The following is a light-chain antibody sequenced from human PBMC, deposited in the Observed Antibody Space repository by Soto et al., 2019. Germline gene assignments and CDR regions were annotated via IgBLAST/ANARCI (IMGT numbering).Light chain of an antibody. CDR1: QSVSSSY. CDR2: GAS. Sequence: IVLTQSTGTLALSPGERATLSCRASQSVSSSYLAWYQQKPRQAPRLLIYGASSRATGIPDRFSGSGSGTDFTLSISRLEPEDFAVYYCQQYGSSPPYTFGQGTKLEIK. V-gene: IGKV3-20*01. CDR3: QQYGSSPPYT. J-gene: IGKJ2*01.